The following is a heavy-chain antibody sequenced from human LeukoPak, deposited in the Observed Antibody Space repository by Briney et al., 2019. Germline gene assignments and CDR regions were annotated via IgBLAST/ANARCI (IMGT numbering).Heavy chain of an antibody. CDR2: INPNSGGT. D-gene: IGHD3-16*01. CDR3: ARAFGGSSLTNLDY. J-gene: IGHJ4*02. CDR1: GYTFTGYY. Sequence: ASVKVSCKASGYTFTGYYMHWVRQAPGQGLEWMGWINPNSGGTNYAQKFQGRVTMTRDTSISTAYMELSRLRSDDTAVYYCARAFGGSSLTNLDYWGQGTLVTVSS. V-gene: IGHV1-2*02.